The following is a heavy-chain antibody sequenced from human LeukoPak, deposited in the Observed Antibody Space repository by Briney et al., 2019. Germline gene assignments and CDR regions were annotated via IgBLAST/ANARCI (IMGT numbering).Heavy chain of an antibody. D-gene: IGHD3-22*01. V-gene: IGHV1-18*03. J-gene: IGHJ3*02. CDR1: SYTFTNYA. CDR3: ARAQYDSSGYTFDI. Sequence: ASVKVSCKASSYTFTNYAFTWVRQAPGQGLEWMGWISAYNGNTNYAQKLQGRVTMTTDTSTSTAYMELSSLRSEDMAVYYCARAQYDSSGYTFDIWGQGTMVTVSS. CDR2: ISAYNGNT.